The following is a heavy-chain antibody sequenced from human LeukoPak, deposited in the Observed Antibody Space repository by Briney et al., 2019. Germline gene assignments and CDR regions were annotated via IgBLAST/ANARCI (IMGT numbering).Heavy chain of an antibody. CDR2: IIGSTGSTI. V-gene: IGHV3-48*01. CDR3: AKSAYYDASGYYREYYFDY. D-gene: IGHD3-22*01. Sequence: GGSLRLSCAASGFTFSSYSMNWVRQAPGKGLEWLSFIIGSTGSTIYYADSVKGRFTISRDNAKNSLYLQMDSLRAEDTAVYYCAKSAYYDASGYYREYYFDYWGQGTLVTVSS. J-gene: IGHJ4*02. CDR1: GFTFSSYS.